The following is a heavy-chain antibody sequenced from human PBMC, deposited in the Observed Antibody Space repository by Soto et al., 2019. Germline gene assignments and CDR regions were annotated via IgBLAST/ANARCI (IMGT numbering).Heavy chain of an antibody. V-gene: IGHV4-31*02. Sequence: QVQLQASGPGLVIPSQTLSLRCSVTGDSISSAGYYWSWIRQLPGKGLEWVGYIYYSGSTFYNPSLKSRVTMSMDTSKSQFSLKLTSVTAADTAVYYCARGTLRGSYPYYFDYWGQGTLVTVSS. J-gene: IGHJ4*02. D-gene: IGHD3-16*02. CDR2: IYYSGST. CDR1: GDSISSAGYY. CDR3: ARGTLRGSYPYYFDY.